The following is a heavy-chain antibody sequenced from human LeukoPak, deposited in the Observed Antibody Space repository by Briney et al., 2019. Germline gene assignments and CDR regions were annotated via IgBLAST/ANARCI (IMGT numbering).Heavy chain of an antibody. CDR2: ISGNGHNT. CDR3: ARDSGLDF. CDR1: GFTFSTYP. V-gene: IGHV3-64*01. Sequence: GGSLRLSCAASGFTFSTYPMHWVRQAPGKGLEYVSAISGNGHNTYYAKSVRGRFTISRDNSKNTLFLQMGSLRAEDMAVYYCARDSGLDFWGQGTLVTVSS. D-gene: IGHD3-10*01. J-gene: IGHJ4*02.